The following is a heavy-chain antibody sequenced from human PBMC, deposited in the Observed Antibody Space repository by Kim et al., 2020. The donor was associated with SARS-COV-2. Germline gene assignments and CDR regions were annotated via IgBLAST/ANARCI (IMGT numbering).Heavy chain of an antibody. CDR2: INHSGRT. Sequence: SETLSLTCAVYGGSFSGYYWSWIRQPPGKGLEWIGEINHSGRTNHNPSLKSRVTILVDTSKNQFSLKLSSMTAADTGVYYCARRPAGFDWWGQGTPVT. V-gene: IGHV4-34*01. CDR1: GGSFSGYY. J-gene: IGHJ4*02. CDR3: ARRPAGFDW.